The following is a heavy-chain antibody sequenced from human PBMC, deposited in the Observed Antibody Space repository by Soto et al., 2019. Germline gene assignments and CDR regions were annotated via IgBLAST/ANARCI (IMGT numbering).Heavy chain of an antibody. J-gene: IGHJ6*02. CDR1: GYTFTDYY. CDR3: ARGDSTDCSNGVCSFFYNHDMDV. Sequence: GASVKVSCKTSGYTFTDYYTHWVRQAPGQGLEWMGWMNPKSGGAYFAQKFQGRVTLTRDTSIGTAYIEVNSLTSDDTAVYYCARGDSTDCSNGVCSFFYNHDMDVWGQGTTVTVSS. D-gene: IGHD2-8*01. CDR2: MNPKSGGA. V-gene: IGHV1-2*02.